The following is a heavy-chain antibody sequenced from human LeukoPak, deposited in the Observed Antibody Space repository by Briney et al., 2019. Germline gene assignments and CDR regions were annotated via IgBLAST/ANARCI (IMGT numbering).Heavy chain of an antibody. CDR1: GYTFTGYH. V-gene: IGHV1-2*02. Sequence: ASVKVSCKASGYTFTGYHMHWVRQAPGQGLEWMGWLNPNSGGTNYAQKFQGRVTMTRDTSISTAYLELSRLRADDTAVYYCARDPSNLPSFDPWGQGTLVTVSS. D-gene: IGHD5-24*01. CDR3: ARDPSNLPSFDP. J-gene: IGHJ5*02. CDR2: LNPNSGGT.